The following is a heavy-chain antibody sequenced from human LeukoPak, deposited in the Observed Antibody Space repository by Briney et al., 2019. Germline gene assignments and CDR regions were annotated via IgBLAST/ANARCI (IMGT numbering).Heavy chain of an antibody. CDR1: GFTFSTYS. CDR3: ARDRASYYMDV. V-gene: IGHV3-48*01. Sequence: GGSLRLSCAASGFTFSTYSINWVRQAPGKGLEWVSYISGSSNTIYYADSVEGRFTISRGNAKSSLYLQMNSLRAEDTAVYYCARDRASYYMDVWGKGTTVTVSS. J-gene: IGHJ6*03. CDR2: ISGSSNTI.